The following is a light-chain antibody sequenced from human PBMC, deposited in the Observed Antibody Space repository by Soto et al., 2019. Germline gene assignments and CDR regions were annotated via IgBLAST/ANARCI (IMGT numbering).Light chain of an antibody. CDR3: QHLDSYPL. Sequence: DIQLIQSPSFLSASAGDRVTITCRASQGISTFLAWYQQKPGEAPKLLIYSASTLQSGVPSRFSGSGSGTDFTLTISSLQPEDFATYYCQHLDSYPLFGPGTKVDIK. V-gene: IGKV1-9*01. J-gene: IGKJ3*01. CDR1: QGISTF. CDR2: SAS.